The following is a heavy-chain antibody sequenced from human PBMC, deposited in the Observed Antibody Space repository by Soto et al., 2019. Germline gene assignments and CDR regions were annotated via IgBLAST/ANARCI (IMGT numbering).Heavy chain of an antibody. Sequence: QVQLVQSGAEVRKSGASVKVSCKASGYTFSDYFIQWLRQAPGQGLEWVAWINPKTAATNYAKKFQDRVTVTSDTSFSTAYLELTRLRPDHTALYYCARIKWGLDYYSGMDVWGQGTAVSVSS. J-gene: IGHJ6*02. V-gene: IGHV1-2*02. CDR2: INPKTAAT. CDR1: GYTFSDYF. CDR3: ARIKWGLDYYSGMDV. D-gene: IGHD1-26*01.